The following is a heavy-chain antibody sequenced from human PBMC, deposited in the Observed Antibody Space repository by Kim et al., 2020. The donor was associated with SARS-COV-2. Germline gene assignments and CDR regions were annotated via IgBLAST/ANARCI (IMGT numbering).Heavy chain of an antibody. CDR3: ARGRISFFDY. J-gene: IGHJ4*02. Sequence: KYYADAVKGRFTISRDKSKNTLYLQKNSLRAEDTAVYYCARGRISFFDYRGQGTLVTVSS. V-gene: IGHV3-33*01. D-gene: IGHD3-3*01. CDR2: K.